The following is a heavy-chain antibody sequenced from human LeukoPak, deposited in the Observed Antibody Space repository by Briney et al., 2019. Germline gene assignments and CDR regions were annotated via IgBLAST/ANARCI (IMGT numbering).Heavy chain of an antibody. CDR3: ARDYCSGGSCYLKGGAGYMDV. Sequence: ASVTVSCKASGYTFTSYAMNWVRQAPGQGLEWMGWINTNTGNPTYAQGFTGRFVFSLDTSVSTAYLQISSLKAEDTAVYYCARDYCSGGSCYLKGGAGYMDVWGKGTTVTVSS. J-gene: IGHJ6*03. CDR1: GYTFTSYA. CDR2: INTNTGNP. D-gene: IGHD2-15*01. V-gene: IGHV7-4-1*02.